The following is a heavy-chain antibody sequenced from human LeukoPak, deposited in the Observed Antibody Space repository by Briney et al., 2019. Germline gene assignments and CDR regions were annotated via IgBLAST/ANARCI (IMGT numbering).Heavy chain of an antibody. CDR1: GGSISSSSYY. Sequence: PSETLSLTCTVSGGSISSSSYYWGWIRQPPGKGLEWIGSIYYSGSTYYNPSLKSRVTISVDTSKNQFSLKLTSVTAADTAVYYCATQEDCSSTSCYKPSDYYYYMDVWGKGTTVTVSS. V-gene: IGHV4-39*01. J-gene: IGHJ6*03. CDR2: IYYSGST. CDR3: ATQEDCSSTSCYKPSDYYYYMDV. D-gene: IGHD2-2*02.